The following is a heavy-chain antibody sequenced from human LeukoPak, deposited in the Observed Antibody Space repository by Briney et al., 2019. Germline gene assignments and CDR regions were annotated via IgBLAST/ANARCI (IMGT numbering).Heavy chain of an antibody. CDR3: ASLMTTVTTSGDY. CDR2: INHSGST. Sequence: SETLSLTCAVYGGSFSGYYWSWIRQPPGKGLEWIGEINHSGSTNYNPSLKSRVTISVDTSKNQFSLKLSSVTAADTVVYYCASLMTTVTTSGDYWGQRTLVTVSS. CDR1: GGSFSGYY. D-gene: IGHD4-17*01. V-gene: IGHV4-34*01. J-gene: IGHJ4*02.